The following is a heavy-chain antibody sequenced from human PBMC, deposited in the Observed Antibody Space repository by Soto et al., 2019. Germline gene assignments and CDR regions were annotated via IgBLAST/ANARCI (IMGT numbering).Heavy chain of an antibody. J-gene: IGHJ6*02. CDR1: GGSFSGYY. D-gene: IGHD1-26*01. V-gene: IGHV4-34*01. Sequence: SETLSLTCAVYGGSFSGYYWSWIRQPPGKGLEWIREINHSGSTNYNPSLKSRVTISVDTSKNQFSLKLSSVTAADTAVYYCARXRGGWELRVRYYYGMDVWGQGTTVTVSS. CDR2: INHSGST. CDR3: ARXRGGWELRVRYYYGMDV.